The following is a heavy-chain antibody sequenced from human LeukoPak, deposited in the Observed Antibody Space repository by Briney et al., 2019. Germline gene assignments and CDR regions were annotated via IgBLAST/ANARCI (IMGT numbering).Heavy chain of an antibody. J-gene: IGHJ3*02. V-gene: IGHV4-59*08. CDR2: IYYSGSA. CDR1: GGSISSYY. CDR3: ARQPTTVTTNDAFDI. D-gene: IGHD4-17*01. Sequence: SETLSLTCTVSGGSISSYYWIWIRQPPGKGLEWIGHIYYSGSANYNPSLKSRVTISVDTSKNQFSLQLSSVPAADTAVYYCARQPTTVTTNDAFDIWGQGTMVTVSS.